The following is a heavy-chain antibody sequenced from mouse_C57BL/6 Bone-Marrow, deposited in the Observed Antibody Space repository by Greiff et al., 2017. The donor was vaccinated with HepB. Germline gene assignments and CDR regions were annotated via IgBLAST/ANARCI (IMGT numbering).Heavy chain of an antibody. Sequence: EVMLVESGAGLVKPGGSLKLSCAASGFTFSRYAMSWVRQTPEKRLEWIAYISSGGDYIYYADNVKGRFTISRDNARNTLYLQMSSLKSEDTAMYYWTRDDAFDYWGQGTTLTVSS. D-gene: IGHD2-3*01. J-gene: IGHJ2*01. CDR2: ISSGGDYI. CDR1: GFTFSRYA. V-gene: IGHV5-9-1*02. CDR3: TRDDAFDY.